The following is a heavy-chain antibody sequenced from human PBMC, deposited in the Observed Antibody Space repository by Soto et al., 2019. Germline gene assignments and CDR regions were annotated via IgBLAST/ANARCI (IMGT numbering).Heavy chain of an antibody. CDR1: GFTFSSDA. CDR3: AKEVQPYYYYYMDV. Sequence: PGGSLRLSFAASGFTFSSDAMSWVRQAPGKGLEWVSVISGSGGTTYYADSVKGRFSISRDTSKNTLYLQMNSLRAEDTAIYYCAKEVQPYYYYYMDVWGKGTTVTVSS. CDR2: ISGSGGTT. D-gene: IGHD3-10*01. V-gene: IGHV3-23*01. J-gene: IGHJ6*03.